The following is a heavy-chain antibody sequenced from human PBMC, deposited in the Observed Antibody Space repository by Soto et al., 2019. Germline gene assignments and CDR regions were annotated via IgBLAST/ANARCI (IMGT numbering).Heavy chain of an antibody. CDR1: GYTFTTYD. D-gene: IGHD3-3*01. Sequence: ASVNVSFKASGYTFTTYDINWVRQAPGQGLEWLGWMDPNSGSTGYAQNFQGRITMTRNISRNTAHMELSSLQSEDTAVYYCARERKFDFWRKGLDVWGQGTTVTAP. CDR2: MDPNSGST. J-gene: IGHJ6*02. CDR3: ARERKFDFWRKGLDV. V-gene: IGHV1-8*01.